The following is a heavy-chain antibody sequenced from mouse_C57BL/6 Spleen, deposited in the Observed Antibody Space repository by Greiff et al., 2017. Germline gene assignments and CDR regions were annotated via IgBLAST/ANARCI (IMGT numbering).Heavy chain of an antibody. CDR3: ARSIYSNYEYFDV. CDR1: GYTFTDYY. D-gene: IGHD2-5*01. Sequence: EVQLQQSGPELVKPGASVKISCKASGYTFTDYYMNWVKQSHGKSLEWIGDINPNNGGTSYNQKFKGKATLTVDKSSSTAYMELRSLTSEDSAVYYCARSIYSNYEYFDVWGTGTTVTVSS. V-gene: IGHV1-26*01. J-gene: IGHJ1*03. CDR2: INPNNGGT.